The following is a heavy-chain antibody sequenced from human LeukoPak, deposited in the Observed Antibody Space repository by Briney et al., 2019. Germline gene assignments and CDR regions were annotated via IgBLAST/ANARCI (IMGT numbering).Heavy chain of an antibody. CDR2: IYPRDGST. D-gene: IGHD3-9*01. CDR3: ATAFDDILTGYVL. J-gene: IGHJ4*02. CDR1: GYTFTSNY. V-gene: IGHV1-46*01. Sequence: ASVKVSCKASGYTFTSNYIHWVRQAPGQGLEWMGMIYPRDGSTSYAQKFQGRVTVTRDTSTSTVHMELSGLRSEDTAVYYCATAFDDILTGYVLWGQGTLVTVSS.